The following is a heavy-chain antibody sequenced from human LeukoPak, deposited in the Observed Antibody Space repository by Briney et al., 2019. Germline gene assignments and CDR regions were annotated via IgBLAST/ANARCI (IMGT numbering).Heavy chain of an antibody. J-gene: IGHJ4*02. Sequence: SETLSLTCTVSGGSISSSSYYWGWIRQPPGKGLEWIGSIYYSVSTYYNPSLKSRVTISVDTSKNQFSLKLSSVTAADTAVYYCATSGGYCTNGVCSGVDYWGQGTLVTVSS. CDR1: GGSISSSSYY. D-gene: IGHD2-8*01. CDR2: IYYSVST. CDR3: ATSGGYCTNGVCSGVDY. V-gene: IGHV4-39*01.